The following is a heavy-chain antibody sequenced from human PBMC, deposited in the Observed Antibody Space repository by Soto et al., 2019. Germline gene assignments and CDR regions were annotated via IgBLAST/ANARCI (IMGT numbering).Heavy chain of an antibody. J-gene: IGHJ4*02. D-gene: IGHD5-12*01. CDR1: GFTFSSYG. Sequence: GGSLRLSCAASGFTFSSYGMHWVRPAPGKGLEWVAVIWYDGSNKYYADSVKGRFTISRDNSKNTLYLQMNSLRAEDTAVYYCARRDGYNIDYWGQGTLVTVSS. V-gene: IGHV3-33*01. CDR2: IWYDGSNK. CDR3: ARRDGYNIDY.